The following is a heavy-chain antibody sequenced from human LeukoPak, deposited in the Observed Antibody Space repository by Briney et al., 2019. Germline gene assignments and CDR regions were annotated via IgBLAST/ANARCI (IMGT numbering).Heavy chain of an antibody. J-gene: IGHJ4*02. Sequence: PSETLSLTCAVYGGSFSGYYGSWIRQPPGKGLEWIGEINHRGSTNYNPSLKSRVTISVDTSKNQFSLKLSSVTAADTAVYYCARVPHYYYGSGRAFYYWGQGTLVTVSS. D-gene: IGHD3-10*01. CDR2: INHRGST. CDR1: GGSFSGYY. CDR3: ARVPHYYYGSGRAFYY. V-gene: IGHV4-34*01.